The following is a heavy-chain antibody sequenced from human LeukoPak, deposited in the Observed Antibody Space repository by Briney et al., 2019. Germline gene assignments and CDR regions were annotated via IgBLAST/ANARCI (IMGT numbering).Heavy chain of an antibody. CDR2: INHSGST. V-gene: IGHV4-34*01. D-gene: IGHD5-24*01. CDR1: GGSFSGFY. Sequence: PSETLSLTCTVSGGSFSGFYWSWIRQPPGKGLELIGDINHSGSTNYNPSLKSRVTISLDTSKNQFSLRLSSVTAADTAVYYCARKRRGYYFDYWGQGPPVTVSS. CDR3: ARKRRGYYFDY. J-gene: IGHJ4*02.